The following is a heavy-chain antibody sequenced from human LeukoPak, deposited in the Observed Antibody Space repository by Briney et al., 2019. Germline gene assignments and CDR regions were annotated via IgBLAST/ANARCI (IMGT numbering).Heavy chain of an antibody. D-gene: IGHD5-18*01. CDR2: INPSGGST. J-gene: IGHJ4*02. Sequence: GASVKVSCKASGYTFTSYYMHWVRQAPGQGLEWVGIINPSGGSTSYAQKFQGRVTMTRDTSTSTVYMELSSLRSEDTAVYYCARDPKRGYSFNYWGQGTLVTVSS. CDR1: GYTFTSYY. CDR3: ARDPKRGYSFNY. V-gene: IGHV1-46*01.